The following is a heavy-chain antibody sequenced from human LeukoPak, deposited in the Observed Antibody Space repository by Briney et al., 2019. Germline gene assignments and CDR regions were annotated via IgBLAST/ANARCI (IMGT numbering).Heavy chain of an antibody. D-gene: IGHD2-8*02. V-gene: IGHV3-30*02. CDR1: GFTFASYG. J-gene: IGHJ4*02. CDR2: IRYDGTNE. Sequence: GGSRRLSCAASGFTFASYGMHWVRHAPGKGLEWVALIRYDGTNEYYTDSVKGRFTISKDNSKNTLYLQMNSLRAEDTAVYYCTRNQGYCTGGGCYIDYWGQGTLVTVSS. CDR3: TRNQGYCTGGGCYIDY.